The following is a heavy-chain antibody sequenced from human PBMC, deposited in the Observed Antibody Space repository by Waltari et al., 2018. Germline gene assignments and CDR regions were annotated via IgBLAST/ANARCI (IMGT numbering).Heavy chain of an antibody. J-gene: IGHJ4*02. Sequence: QVQLQESGPGLVKPSETLSLTCAVSGYSISSGYYWGWIRQPPGKGLEWIGSIYHSGSTYYNPSLKSRVTISVDTSKNQFSLKLSSVTAADTAVYYCARVVGHSGYDPYYFDYWGQGTLVTVSS. CDR3: ARVVGHSGYDPYYFDY. V-gene: IGHV4-38-2*01. CDR2: IYHSGST. D-gene: IGHD5-12*01. CDR1: GYSISSGYY.